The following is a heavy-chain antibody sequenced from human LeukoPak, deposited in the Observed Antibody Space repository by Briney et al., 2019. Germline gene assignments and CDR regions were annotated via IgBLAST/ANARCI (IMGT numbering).Heavy chain of an antibody. CDR2: IRYDGSNK. CDR3: AKGPGAAVAKRYIQH. Sequence: QPGGSLRLSCAASGFTFSSYGMHWVRQAPGKGLEWVAFIRYDGSNKYYADSVKGRFTISRDNSKNTLYLQMNSLRAEDTAVYYCAKGPGAAVAKRYIQHWGQGTLVTVSS. D-gene: IGHD6-19*01. V-gene: IGHV3-30*02. J-gene: IGHJ1*01. CDR1: GFTFSSYG.